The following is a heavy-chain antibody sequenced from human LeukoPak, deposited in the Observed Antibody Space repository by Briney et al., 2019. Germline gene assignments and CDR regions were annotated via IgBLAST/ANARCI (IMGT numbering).Heavy chain of an antibody. CDR2: INHSGST. CDR1: GGSFSGYY. CDR3: ARGVTTVTEYYFDY. D-gene: IGHD4-11*01. Sequence: SETLSLTCAVYGGSFSGYYWSWIRQPPGKGLEWIGEINHSGSTNYNPSLKSRVTMSVDTSKNQFSLKLSSVTAADTAVYYCARGVTTVTEYYFDYWGQGTLVTVSS. J-gene: IGHJ4*02. V-gene: IGHV4-34*01.